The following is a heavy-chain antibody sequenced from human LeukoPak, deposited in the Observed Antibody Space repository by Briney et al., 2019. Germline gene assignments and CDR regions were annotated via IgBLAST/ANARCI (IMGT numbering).Heavy chain of an antibody. V-gene: IGHV5-51*01. CDR1: GYSFTSYW. J-gene: IGHJ5*02. Sequence: GESLKISCRGSGYSFTSYWIGWVRQMPGKGLEWMGIIYPGDSDTRYSPSFQGQVTISADKSISTAYLQWSSLKASDTAMYYCARLANRQLEGMAWFDPWGQGTLVTVSS. CDR3: ARLANRQLEGMAWFDP. D-gene: IGHD6-6*01. CDR2: IYPGDSDT.